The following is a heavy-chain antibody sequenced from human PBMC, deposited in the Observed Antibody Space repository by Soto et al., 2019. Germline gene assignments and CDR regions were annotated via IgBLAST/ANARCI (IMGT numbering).Heavy chain of an antibody. D-gene: IGHD2-2*03. CDR1: GGTFSSYA. V-gene: IGHV1-69*01. Sequence: QVQLVQSGAEMKKPGSSVKVSCKASGGTFSSYAISWVRQAPGQGLEWMGGIIPIFGTANYAQKFQGRVTITADESTSTAYMELSSLRSEDTAVYYCARALDITRSYWYFDLWGRGTLVTVSS. CDR3: ARALDITRSYWYFDL. CDR2: IIPIFGTA. J-gene: IGHJ2*01.